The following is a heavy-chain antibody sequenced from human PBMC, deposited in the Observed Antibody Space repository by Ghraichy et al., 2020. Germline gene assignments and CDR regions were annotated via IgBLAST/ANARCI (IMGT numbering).Heavy chain of an antibody. D-gene: IGHD6-6*01. V-gene: IGHV3-53*01. CDR3: VRGEGSTSSRPDY. Sequence: GGSLRLSCAASGFTVSSNYMSWVRQAPGKGLEWVSVIYTGGDTYYADSVKGRFTISRDNSKNALYLQMNSLRAEDTAVYYCVRGEGSTSSRPDYWGQGTLVTVSS. J-gene: IGHJ4*02. CDR1: GFTVSSNY. CDR2: IYTGGDT.